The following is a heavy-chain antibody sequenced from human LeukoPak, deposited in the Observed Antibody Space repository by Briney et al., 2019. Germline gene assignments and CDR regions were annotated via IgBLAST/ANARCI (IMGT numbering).Heavy chain of an antibody. V-gene: IGHV3-15*01. D-gene: IGHD2-2*01. CDR1: GFTFSNAW. Sequence: GGSLRLSCAASGFTFSNAWMSWVRQAPGKGLEWVGRIKSKTDGGTTDYAAPVKGRFTISRDGSKNTLYLQMNSLKTEDTAVYYCTTATACSSTSCYATYWGQGTLVTVSS. CDR3: TTATACSSTSCYATY. J-gene: IGHJ4*02. CDR2: IKSKTDGGTT.